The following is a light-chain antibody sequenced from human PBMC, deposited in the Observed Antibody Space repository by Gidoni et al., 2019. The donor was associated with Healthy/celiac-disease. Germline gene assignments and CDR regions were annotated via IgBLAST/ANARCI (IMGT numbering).Light chain of an antibody. CDR1: SSDVGGYNY. Sequence: QSALTQPPPASVSPGQSVTISCTGTSSDVGGYNYVSWYQQHPGKAPKLMIYEVSKRPSGVPDRFSGSKSGNTASLTVSGLQAEDEADYYCSSYAGSNNFDVVFGGGTKLTVL. CDR2: EVS. CDR3: SSYAGSNNFDVV. J-gene: IGLJ2*01. V-gene: IGLV2-8*01.